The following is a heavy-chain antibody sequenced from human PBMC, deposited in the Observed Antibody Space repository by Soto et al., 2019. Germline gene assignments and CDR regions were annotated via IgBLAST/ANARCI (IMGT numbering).Heavy chain of an antibody. D-gene: IGHD1-26*01. J-gene: IGHJ6*02. CDR2: INPSGGST. V-gene: IGHV1-46*01. CDR3: ARDPVTGIVGATATYYYYGMDV. CDR1: GYTFTSYY. Sequence: GGPVKVSFKASGYTFTSYYMHLLLHAPVQLLELMGIINPSGGSTSYAQKFQGRVTMTRDTSTSTVYMELSSLRSEDTAVYYCARDPVTGIVGATATYYYYGMDVWGQGTTVTVSS.